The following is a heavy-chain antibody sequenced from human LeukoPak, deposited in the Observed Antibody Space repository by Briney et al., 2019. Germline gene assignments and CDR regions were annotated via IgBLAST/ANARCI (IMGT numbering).Heavy chain of an antibody. D-gene: IGHD1-26*01. J-gene: IGHJ4*02. CDR2: IYYSGST. V-gene: IGHV4-59*08. CDR3: ARHIGPHDY. Sequence: SETFFLPRPVSGGSIRSFYWRWIPQPPREGLEWIGYIYYSGSTNYNPSLKSRVTISVDTSKNQFSLKLSSVTAADTAVYYCARHIGPHDYWGQGTLVTVSS. CDR1: GGSIRSFY.